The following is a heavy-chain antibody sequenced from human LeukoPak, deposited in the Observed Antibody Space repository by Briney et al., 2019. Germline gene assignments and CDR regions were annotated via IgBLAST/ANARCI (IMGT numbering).Heavy chain of an antibody. J-gene: IGHJ4*02. D-gene: IGHD3-10*01. V-gene: IGHV4-59*01. CDR2: IYYSGST. CDR3: ARQSCYGSGTHFDY. CDR1: GGSISSYY. Sequence: SETLSLTCTVSGGSISSYYWNWIQQPPGKGLEWIGHIYYSGSTNYNPSLKSRVTISVDTSKNQFSLKLSSVTAADTAVYYCARQSCYGSGTHFDYWGQGTLVTVSS.